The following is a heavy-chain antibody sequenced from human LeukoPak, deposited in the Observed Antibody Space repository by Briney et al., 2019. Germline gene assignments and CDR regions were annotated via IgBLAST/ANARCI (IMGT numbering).Heavy chain of an antibody. Sequence: EASVKVSCKASGYTFTGYYMHWVRQAPGQGLEWMGWINPNSGGTNYAQKFQGRVTMTRDTSISTAYMALSRLRSDDTAVYYCARGSWLEMYYFDYWGQGTLVTVSS. CDR2: INPNSGGT. CDR3: ARGSWLEMYYFDY. J-gene: IGHJ4*02. D-gene: IGHD5-24*01. CDR1: GYTFTGYY. V-gene: IGHV1-2*02.